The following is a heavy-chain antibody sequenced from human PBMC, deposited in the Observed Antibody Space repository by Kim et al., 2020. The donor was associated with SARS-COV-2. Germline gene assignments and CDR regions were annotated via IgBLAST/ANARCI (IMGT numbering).Heavy chain of an antibody. Sequence: ASVKVSCKASGYTFTSYAMHWVRQAPGQRLEWMGWINAGNGNTKYSQKFQGRVTITRDTSASTAYMELSSLRSEDTAVYYCASAGIAAAGTLQGFDYWGQGTLVTVSS. J-gene: IGHJ4*02. CDR1: GYTFTSYA. CDR3: ASAGIAAAGTLQGFDY. CDR2: INAGNGNT. V-gene: IGHV1-3*01. D-gene: IGHD6-13*01.